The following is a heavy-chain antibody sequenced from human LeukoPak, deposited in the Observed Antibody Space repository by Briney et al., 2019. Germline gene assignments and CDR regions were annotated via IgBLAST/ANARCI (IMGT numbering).Heavy chain of an antibody. V-gene: IGHV4-59*01. Sequence: SETLSLTCAVYGGSFSGYYWSWIRQPPGKGLEWIGYIYYSGSTNYNPSLKSRVTISVDTSKNQFSLKLSSVTAADTAVYYCARVGDIFYYYMDVWGKGTTVTVSS. CDR1: GGSFSGYY. CDR2: IYYSGST. J-gene: IGHJ6*03. D-gene: IGHD3-9*01. CDR3: ARVGDIFYYYMDV.